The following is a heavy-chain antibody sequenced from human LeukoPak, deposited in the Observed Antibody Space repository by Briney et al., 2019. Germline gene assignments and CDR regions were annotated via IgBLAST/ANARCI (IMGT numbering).Heavy chain of an antibody. D-gene: IGHD3-10*01. J-gene: IGHJ3*02. CDR2: ISNSGGST. V-gene: IGHV3-23*01. Sequence: GGSLRLSCAASGFTFSSYAMSWVRQAPGKGLEWVSAISNSGGSTYYADSVKGRFTISRDNSKNTLYLQMNSLRAEDTAVYYCARDLTMVRGVIGLSAFDIWGQGTMVTVSS. CDR3: ARDLTMVRGVIGLSAFDI. CDR1: GFTFSSYA.